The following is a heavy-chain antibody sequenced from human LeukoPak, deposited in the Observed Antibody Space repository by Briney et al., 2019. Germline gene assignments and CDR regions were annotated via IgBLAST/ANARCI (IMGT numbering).Heavy chain of an antibody. Sequence: PGGSLRLSCAASGFTFSSYGMHWVRQAPGKGLEWVAVIWYDGSNKYYADSVKGRFTISRDNSKNTLYLQMHSLRAEDTAVYYCARGEGIYCSSTSCSLLYDYWGQGTLVTVSS. CDR1: GFTFSSYG. J-gene: IGHJ4*02. D-gene: IGHD2-2*01. V-gene: IGHV3-33*01. CDR3: ARGEGIYCSSTSCSLLYDY. CDR2: IWYDGSNK.